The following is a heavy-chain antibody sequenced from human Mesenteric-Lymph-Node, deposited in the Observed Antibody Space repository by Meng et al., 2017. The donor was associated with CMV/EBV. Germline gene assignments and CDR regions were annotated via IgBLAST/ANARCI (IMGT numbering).Heavy chain of an antibody. V-gene: IGHV4-61*01. CDR3: ATLIVGAGGRGS. J-gene: IGHJ5*02. Sequence: GSLRLSCSVSGASVSSDTYHWSWIRQPPGKGLEWIGRTYYSRSTTYNPSLMSRVTISVDTSKNQFSLRLKSVTAADTAIYYCATLIVGAGGRGSWGQGTLVTVSS. CDR1: GASVSSDTYH. CDR2: TYYSRST. D-gene: IGHD6-13*01.